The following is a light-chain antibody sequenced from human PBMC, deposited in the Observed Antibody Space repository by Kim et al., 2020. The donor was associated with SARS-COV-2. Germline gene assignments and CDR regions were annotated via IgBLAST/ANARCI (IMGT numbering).Light chain of an antibody. V-gene: IGKV2-29*02. CDR2: EVS. J-gene: IGKJ2*01. CDR3: MQALYLPHA. Sequence: DIVMTQSPLSLSVNPGQPAAISCKSSQSLLHSDGETYLYWYLQKPGQSPQLLISEVSSRFSGAPDRFSGSGSGTDFTLKISRVEPEDVGVYYCMQALYLPHAFGLGTKLEI. CDR1: QSLLHSDGETY.